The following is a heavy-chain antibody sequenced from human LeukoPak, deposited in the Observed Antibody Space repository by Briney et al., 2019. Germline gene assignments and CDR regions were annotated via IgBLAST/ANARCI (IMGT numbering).Heavy chain of an antibody. CDR3: ARTSIAARRANAFDI. J-gene: IGHJ3*02. D-gene: IGHD6-6*01. CDR2: IYYNGNT. Sequence: PSETLSLTCSVSDGSINSYYWNWIRRPPGKGLEWIGYIYYNGNTNYSPSLKSRVTISVDRSKNQFSLKLSSVTAADTAVYYCARTSIAARRANAFDIWGQGTMVTVSS. V-gene: IGHV4-59*12. CDR1: DGSINSYY.